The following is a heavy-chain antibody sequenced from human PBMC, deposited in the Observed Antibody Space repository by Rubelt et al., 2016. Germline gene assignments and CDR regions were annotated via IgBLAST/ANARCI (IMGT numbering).Heavy chain of an antibody. V-gene: IGHV3-23*01. J-gene: IGHJ3*01. CDR2: ISGSGGST. Sequence: GKGLEWVSAISGSGGSTYYADSVKGRFTISRDNSKNTVYLQMNSLRVEDTAVYYCARAAMVRGVQELGAFDVWGQGTVVTVSS. D-gene: IGHD3-10*01. CDR3: ARAAMVRGVQELGAFDV.